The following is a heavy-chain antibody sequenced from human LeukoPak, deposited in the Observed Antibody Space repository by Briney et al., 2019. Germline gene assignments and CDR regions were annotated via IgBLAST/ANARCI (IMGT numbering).Heavy chain of an antibody. V-gene: IGHV3-21*01. Sequence: GGSLRLSCAASGFTFSSYSMNWVRQAPGKGLEWVSSISSSSSYIYYADSVKGRFTISRDYAKNSLYLQMNSLRAEDTAVYYCARVWPSSGWYLWGQGTLVTVSS. CDR1: GFTFSSYS. J-gene: IGHJ5*02. D-gene: IGHD6-19*01. CDR3: ARVWPSSGWYL. CDR2: ISSSSSYI.